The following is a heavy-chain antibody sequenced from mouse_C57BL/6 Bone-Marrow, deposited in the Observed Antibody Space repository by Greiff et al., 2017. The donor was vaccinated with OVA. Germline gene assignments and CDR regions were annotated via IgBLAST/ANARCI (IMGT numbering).Heavy chain of an antibody. CDR1: GFTFSSYG. CDR3: ARHGITTVVASYYFDY. CDR2: ISSGGSYT. Sequence: EVNLVESGGDLVKPGGSLKLSCAASGFTFSSYGMSWVRQTPDKRLEWVATISSGGSYTYYPDSVKGRFTISRDNAKNTLYLQMSSLKSEDTAMYYCARHGITTVVASYYFDYWGQGTTLTVSS. D-gene: IGHD1-1*01. V-gene: IGHV5-6*01. J-gene: IGHJ2*01.